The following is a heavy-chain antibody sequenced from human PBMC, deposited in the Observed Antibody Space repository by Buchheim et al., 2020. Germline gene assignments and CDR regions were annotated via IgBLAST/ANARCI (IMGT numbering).Heavy chain of an antibody. J-gene: IGHJ4*02. D-gene: IGHD3-9*01. CDR2: INNDGSST. V-gene: IGHV3-74*01. CDR1: GFTFSTYW. Sequence: EVQLVESGGDLVQPGGSLRLSCAASGFTFSTYWMHWVRQAPGKGLVWVSRINNDGSSTSYADSVKGRFTLSRDNAKNTLYLQMNSLSADDTAVYYCARQARNIATGLYYFDYWGLGTL. CDR3: ARQARNIATGLYYFDY.